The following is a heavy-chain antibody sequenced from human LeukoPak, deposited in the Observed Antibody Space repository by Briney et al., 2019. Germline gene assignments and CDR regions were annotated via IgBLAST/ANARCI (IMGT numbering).Heavy chain of an antibody. D-gene: IGHD2-2*01. J-gene: IGHJ5*02. CDR3: ARVGDIVVVPAAPNWFDP. CDR2: INPNSGGT. CDR1: GYTFTGYY. V-gene: IGHV1-2*02. Sequence: ASVKVSCKASGYTFTGYYMHWVRQAPGQGPEWMGWINPNSGGTNYAQKFQGRVTMTRDTSISTAYMELSRLRSDDTAVYYCARVGDIVVVPAAPNWFDPWGQGTLVTVSS.